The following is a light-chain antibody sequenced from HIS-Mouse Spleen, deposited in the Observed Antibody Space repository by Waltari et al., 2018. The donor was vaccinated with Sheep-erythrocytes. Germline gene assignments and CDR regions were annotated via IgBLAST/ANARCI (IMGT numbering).Light chain of an antibody. CDR1: SRAVGSYNL. Sequence: QSALTQPASVSGSPGPSITISCTGTSRAVGSYNLVPWYQQHPGKAPKLMIYEGSKRPSGVSNRFSGSKSGNTASLTISGLQAEDEADYYCCSYAGSSTWVFGGGTKLTVL. CDR2: EGS. V-gene: IGLV2-23*01. CDR3: CSYAGSSTWV. J-gene: IGLJ3*02.